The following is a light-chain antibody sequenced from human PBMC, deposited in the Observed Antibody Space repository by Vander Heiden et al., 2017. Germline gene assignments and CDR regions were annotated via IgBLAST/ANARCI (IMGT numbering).Light chain of an antibody. Sequence: SSVLTQPPSVSVAPGQTARLTCGGNNIGSKSVHWYQQKPGEAPVLVVYDDSGRPSGIPERFSGSNSGNTATLTISRVEAGDEADYYCQVWDNTSDHLYVFGTGTKVTVL. J-gene: IGLJ1*01. CDR2: DDS. CDR3: QVWDNTSDHLYV. CDR1: NIGSKS. V-gene: IGLV3-21*02.